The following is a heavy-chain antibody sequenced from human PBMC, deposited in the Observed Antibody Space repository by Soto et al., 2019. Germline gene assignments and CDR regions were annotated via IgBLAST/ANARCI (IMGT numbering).Heavy chain of an antibody. CDR1: GGSFSGYY. CDR2: SNHSGST. D-gene: IGHD6-13*01. V-gene: IGHV4-34*01. Sequence: QVQLQQWGAGLLKPSETLSLTCAVYGGSFSGYYWSWIRQPPGKGLEWIGESNHSGSTNYNPSLKSRVTISVDTSKNQFSLKLSSVTAADTAVYYCARKIAAAGTMRRYYFDYWGQGTLVTVSS. J-gene: IGHJ4*02. CDR3: ARKIAAAGTMRRYYFDY.